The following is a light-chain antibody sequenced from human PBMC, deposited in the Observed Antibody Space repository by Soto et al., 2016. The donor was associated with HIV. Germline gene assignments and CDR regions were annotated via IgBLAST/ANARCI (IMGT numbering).Light chain of an antibody. CDR2: KDN. Sequence: SYELTQPSSVSVSPGQTAKITCSGDVLAKKYVRWFQQKPGQAPVLIIYKDNERPSGIPERFSGSSSGTTVTLTISGAQVEDEADYYCYSAADNTLRIFGGGTRLTVL. CDR3: YSAADNTLRI. V-gene: IGLV3-27*01. CDR1: VLAKKY. J-gene: IGLJ2*01.